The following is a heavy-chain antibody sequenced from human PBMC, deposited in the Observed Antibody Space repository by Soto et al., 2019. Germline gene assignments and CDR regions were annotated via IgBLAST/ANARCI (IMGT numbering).Heavy chain of an antibody. CDR1: GYTFTKYD. D-gene: IGHD6-19*01. CDR2: ISPNSGRP. J-gene: IGHJ4*02. V-gene: IGHV1-18*04. CDR3: ARDRGRPAVAGTDFPVDY. Sequence: WASVKVSCKASGYTFTKYDISWVRQAPGQGLEWLGLISPNSGRPSYAQKFEGRVTMTTDTSTSTAYMELRSLRSDDTAVYYCARDRGRPAVAGTDFPVDYWGQGTLVTVS.